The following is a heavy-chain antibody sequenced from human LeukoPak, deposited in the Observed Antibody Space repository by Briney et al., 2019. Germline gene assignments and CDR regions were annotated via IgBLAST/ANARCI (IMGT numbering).Heavy chain of an antibody. V-gene: IGHV4-61*03. D-gene: IGHD1-26*01. CDR3: AREGSGNYVDY. Sequence: PSETLSLTCPVSGGSVSSGSHYWSWIRQPPGKGLEWIGHVYYSGSTSYNPSLKGRVTISVDTSKNHFSLELHSVTAADTAVYYCAREGSGNYVDYWGQGTLVTVSS. CDR1: GGSVSSGSHY. CDR2: VYYSGST. J-gene: IGHJ4*02.